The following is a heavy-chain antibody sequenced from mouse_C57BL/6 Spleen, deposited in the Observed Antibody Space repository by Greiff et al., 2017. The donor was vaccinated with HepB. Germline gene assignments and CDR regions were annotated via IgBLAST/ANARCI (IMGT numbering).Heavy chain of an antibody. V-gene: IGHV1-42*01. CDR1: GYSFTGYY. J-gene: IGHJ2*01. CDR3: ARERRYSNLPLFDY. CDR2: INPSTGGT. Sequence: VQLQQSGPELVKPGASVKISCKASGYSFTGYYMNWVKQSPEKSLEWIGEINPSTGGTTYNQKFKAKATLTVDKSSSTAYMQLKSLTSEDSAVYYCARERRYSNLPLFDYWGQGTTLTVSS. D-gene: IGHD2-5*01.